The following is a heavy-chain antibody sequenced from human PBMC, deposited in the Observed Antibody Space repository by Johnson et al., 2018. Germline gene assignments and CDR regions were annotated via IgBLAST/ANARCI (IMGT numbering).Heavy chain of an antibody. V-gene: IGHV1-69*01. J-gene: IGHJ3*02. CDR1: GGTFSSYA. D-gene: IGHD2-15*01. Sequence: QVQLQESGAEVKKPGSSVKVSCKASGGTFSSYAISWVRQAPGQGLEWMGGIIPIFGTADYAQRFQGRVAITADESTSTAYMGLISPRSEDTAVYFCARAAEVGPRDAFDIWGQGTMVTVAS. CDR2: IIPIFGTA. CDR3: ARAAEVGPRDAFDI.